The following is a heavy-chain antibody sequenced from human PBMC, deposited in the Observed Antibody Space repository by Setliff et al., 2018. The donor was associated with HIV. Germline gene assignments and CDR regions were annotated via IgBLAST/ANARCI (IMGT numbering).Heavy chain of an antibody. CDR2: INPNSGGT. Sequence: ASVKVSCKASGYTFTGYYMHGVRQAPGQGLEWMGWINPNSGGTDSAKKFQGRVTMTTDTSTNTAYMDLSSLRSDDTAVYYCARGSLLEWGPTSSYYYMDVWGKGTTVTVSS. D-gene: IGHD3-3*01. V-gene: IGHV1-2*02. CDR1: GYTFTGYY. CDR3: ARGSLLEWGPTSSYYYMDV. J-gene: IGHJ6*03.